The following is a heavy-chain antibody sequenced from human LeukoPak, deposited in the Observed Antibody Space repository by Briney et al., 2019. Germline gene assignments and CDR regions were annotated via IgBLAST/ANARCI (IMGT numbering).Heavy chain of an antibody. J-gene: IGHJ3*02. CDR1: GYSISSGYY. CDR3: ARLSQDTWDAFDI. CDR2: IYYSGST. V-gene: IGHV4-38-2*01. D-gene: IGHD2-15*01. Sequence: SETLSLTCAVSGYSISSGYYWGWIRQPPGKGLEWIGSIYYSGSTYYNPSLKSRVTISVDTSKNQFSLKLSSVTAADTAVYYCARLSQDTWDAFDIWGQGTMVTVSS.